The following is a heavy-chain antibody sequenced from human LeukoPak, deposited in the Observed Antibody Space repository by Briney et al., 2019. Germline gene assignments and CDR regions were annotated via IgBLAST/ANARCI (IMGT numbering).Heavy chain of an antibody. CDR1: GFTFSSYA. V-gene: IGHV3-23*01. Sequence: HPGGSLRLSCAASGFTFSSYAMSWVRQAPGKGLEWVSAISGSGGSTYYADSVKGRFSISRDNFKNSLYLQMNSLRAEDTAVFYCAKDRRVQLWPDDAFDIWGQGTMVTVSS. CDR3: AKDRRVQLWPDDAFDI. J-gene: IGHJ3*02. CDR2: ISGSGGST. D-gene: IGHD5-18*01.